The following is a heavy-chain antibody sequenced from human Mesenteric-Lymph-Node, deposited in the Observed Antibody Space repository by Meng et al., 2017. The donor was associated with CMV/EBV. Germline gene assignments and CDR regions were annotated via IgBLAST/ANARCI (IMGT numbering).Heavy chain of an antibody. V-gene: IGHV1-18*01. D-gene: IGHD7-27*01. CDR2: ISAYNGNT. Sequence: ASVKVSCKTSGYTFTSYDINWVRQATGQGLEWMGWISAYNGNTNYAQKLQGRVTMTTDTSTSTAYMELRSLRSDDTAVYYCARGALWGWFDPWGQGTLVTVSS. CDR3: ARGALWGWFDP. CDR1: GYTFTSYD. J-gene: IGHJ5*02.